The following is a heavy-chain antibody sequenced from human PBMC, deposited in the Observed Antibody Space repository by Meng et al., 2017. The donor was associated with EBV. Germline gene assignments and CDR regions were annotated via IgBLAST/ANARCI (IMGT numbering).Heavy chain of an antibody. CDR2: ISGSGGSK. CDR3: AKVNQLLGGNDY. Sequence: AELVVAGGGVVQPWAPPRLSCGGSGINFSNYAMSLVRQAPGEGLEWVSAISGSGGSKYYADYVQGRFTISRDNSKNTLYLQMNSLRAEDTDVYYCAKVNQLLGGNDYWGQGTLVTVSS. V-gene: IGHV3-23*04. J-gene: IGHJ4*02. D-gene: IGHD1-26*01. CDR1: GINFSNYA.